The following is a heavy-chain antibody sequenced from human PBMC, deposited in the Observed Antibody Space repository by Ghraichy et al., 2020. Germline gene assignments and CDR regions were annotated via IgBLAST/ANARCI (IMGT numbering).Heavy chain of an antibody. CDR2: ISGSGGST. Sequence: GGSLRLSCAASGFTFSSYAMSWVRQAPGKGLEWVSAISGSGGSTYYADSVKGRFTISRGNSKNTLYLQMNSLRAEDTAVYYCVADTAPSSRPLNWGQGTLVTVSS. V-gene: IGHV3-23*01. D-gene: IGHD6-6*01. CDR3: VADTAPSSRPLN. J-gene: IGHJ4*02. CDR1: GFTFSSYA.